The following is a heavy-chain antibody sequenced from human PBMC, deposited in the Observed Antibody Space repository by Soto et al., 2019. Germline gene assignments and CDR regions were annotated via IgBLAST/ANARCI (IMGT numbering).Heavy chain of an antibody. Sequence: ASVKVSCKASGYTFTSYGISWVRQAPGQGLEWMGWISAYNGNTNYAQKLQGRVTMTTDTSTSTPYMELRSLRSDDTAVYYCARVISGYEKDYWGQGTLVTSPQ. CDR3: ARVISGYEKDY. CDR2: ISAYNGNT. CDR1: GYTFTSYG. V-gene: IGHV1-18*01. D-gene: IGHD5-12*01. J-gene: IGHJ4*02.